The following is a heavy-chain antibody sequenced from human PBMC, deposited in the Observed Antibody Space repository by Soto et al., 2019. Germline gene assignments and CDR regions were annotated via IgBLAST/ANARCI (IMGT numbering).Heavy chain of an antibody. CDR2: IVADGRSQ. D-gene: IGHD4-17*01. J-gene: IGHJ4*02. Sequence: QVQLVESGGGVVQPGTSLRLSCAASGFTFSKHGMHWVRQAPGKGLEWMSVIVADGRSQHYADSVKGRFTISRDNSKNTLFKQMNSLRAEDTAVYYCARDDAYVDKVLDYWGQGPLVTVSS. CDR1: GFTFSKHG. V-gene: IGHV3-33*01. CDR3: ARDDAYVDKVLDY.